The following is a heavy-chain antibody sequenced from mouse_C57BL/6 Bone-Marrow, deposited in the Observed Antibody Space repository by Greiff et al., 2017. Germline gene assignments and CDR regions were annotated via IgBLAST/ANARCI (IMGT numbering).Heavy chain of an antibody. V-gene: IGHV14-4*01. CDR2: IDPENGDT. D-gene: IGHD2-5*01. CDR3: TYYYSNPYFDY. J-gene: IGHJ2*01. CDR1: GFNIKDDY. Sequence: VQLQQSGAELVRPGASVKLSCTASGFNIKDDYMHWVKQRPEQGLEWIGWIDPENGDTEYASKFQGKATITADTSSNTAYLQLSSLTSEDTAVYYCTYYYSNPYFDYWGQGTTLTVSS.